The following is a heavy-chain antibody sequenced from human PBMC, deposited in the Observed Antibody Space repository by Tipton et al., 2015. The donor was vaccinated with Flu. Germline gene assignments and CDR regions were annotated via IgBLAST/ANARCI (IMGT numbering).Heavy chain of an antibody. CDR2: IYYSGST. Sequence: TLSLTCTVSGGSISSSNYYWGWIRQPPGKGLEWIGSIYYSGSTYYNPSLKSRVTISVDTSKNQFSLKLSSVTAADTAVYYCARDRLLWFGDRYGMDVWGQGTTVTVSS. CDR1: GGSISSSNYY. CDR3: ARDRLLWFGDRYGMDV. D-gene: IGHD3-10*01. V-gene: IGHV4-39*07. J-gene: IGHJ6*02.